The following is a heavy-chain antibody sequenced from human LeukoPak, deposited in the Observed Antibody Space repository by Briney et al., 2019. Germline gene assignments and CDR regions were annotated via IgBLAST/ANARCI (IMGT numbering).Heavy chain of an antibody. Sequence: GASVKVSCKASGYTFTNYGISWVRQAPGQGLEWMGWISGYNGYTNYAQKLQGRVTMTTDTSTSTAYMEVRSLRSDDTAVYYCARDGHRRYHYDSSGREDAFDMWGQGTMVTVSS. D-gene: IGHD3-22*01. J-gene: IGHJ3*02. CDR2: ISGYNGYT. CDR3: ARDGHRRYHYDSSGREDAFDM. CDR1: GYTFTNYG. V-gene: IGHV1-18*01.